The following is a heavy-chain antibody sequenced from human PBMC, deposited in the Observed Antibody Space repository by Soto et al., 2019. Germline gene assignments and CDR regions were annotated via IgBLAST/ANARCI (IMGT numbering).Heavy chain of an antibody. J-gene: IGHJ4*02. CDR1: GDSISNVNYC. CDR3: ARGPSGDKVDY. D-gene: IGHD7-27*01. CDR2: IYDGGST. V-gene: IGHV4-30-4*01. Sequence: QVQLQESGPGLVKPSQTLSLTCTVSGDSISNVNYCWSWIRQPPDKGLEWLGHIYDGGSTYNNPSLPSRVTISVDTSKTQSSLELRSVSAADTAVYYCARGPSGDKVDYWGQGTLVTVSS.